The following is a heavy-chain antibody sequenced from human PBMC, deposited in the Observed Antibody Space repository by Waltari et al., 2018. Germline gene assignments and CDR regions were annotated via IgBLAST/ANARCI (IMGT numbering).Heavy chain of an antibody. CDR2: VDPEDGES. V-gene: IGHV1-24*01. CDR3: ATLSLPWELLRPLDY. CDR1: GYTLTEFS. D-gene: IGHD1-26*01. J-gene: IGHJ4*02. Sequence: QVQLVQSGAEVKKPGASVKVSCKVSGYTLTEFSMHWVRQAPGKGLEWMGGVDPEDGESIYARKFQGRGTMSEDTSTDTAYMELSSLRSEDTAVYYCATLSLPWELLRPLDYWGQGTLVTVSS.